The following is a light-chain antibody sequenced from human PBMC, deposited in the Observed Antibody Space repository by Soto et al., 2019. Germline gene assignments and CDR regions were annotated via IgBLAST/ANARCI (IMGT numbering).Light chain of an antibody. Sequence: DVQMTQSPSTLSASVRDRVTITCRASQSIDSWLAWYQQKPGKAPKLLIYKASSLESGVPSRFSGSGSGTEFTLTGSSLQPDDFATYYCQQYHYFPYTFGQGTNLEIK. V-gene: IGKV1-5*03. CDR3: QQYHYFPYT. J-gene: IGKJ2*01. CDR2: KAS. CDR1: QSIDSW.